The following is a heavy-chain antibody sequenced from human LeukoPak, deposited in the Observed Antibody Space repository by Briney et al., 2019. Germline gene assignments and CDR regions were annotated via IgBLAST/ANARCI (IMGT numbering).Heavy chain of an antibody. D-gene: IGHD6-19*01. CDR1: GYSFTSYW. CDR3: ARLSLTGYSSGWFGDY. Sequence: GESLKISCKGSGYSFTSYWISWVRQMPGKGLEWMGRIDPSGSYTNYSPSFQGHVTISADKSISTAYLQWSSLKASDTAMYYCARLSLTGYSSGWFGDYWGQGTLVTVSS. CDR2: IDPSGSYT. J-gene: IGHJ4*02. V-gene: IGHV5-10-1*01.